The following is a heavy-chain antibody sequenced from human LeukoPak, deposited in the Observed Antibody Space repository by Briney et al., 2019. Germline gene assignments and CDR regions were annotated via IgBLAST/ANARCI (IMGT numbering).Heavy chain of an antibody. D-gene: IGHD3-9*01. CDR1: GFTFTNSA. V-gene: IGHV1-58*01. J-gene: IGHJ4*02. CDR3: AADDGDILTAPGDY. CDR2: IVVGSGNT. Sequence: SVKVSCKASGFTFTNSAVQWVRQARGQRLEWIGWIVVGSGNTNYAQKFQERVTITRDMSTSTAYMELSSLRSEDTAVYYCAADDGDILTAPGDYWGQGTLVTVSS.